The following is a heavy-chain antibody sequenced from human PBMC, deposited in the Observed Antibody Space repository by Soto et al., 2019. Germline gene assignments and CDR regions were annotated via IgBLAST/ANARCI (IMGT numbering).Heavy chain of an antibody. CDR3: ARDLRGYGYFDY. CDR2: IYYSGST. J-gene: IGHJ4*02. V-gene: IGHV4-59*01. CDR1: GGSISSYY. Sequence: SETLSLTCTVSGGSISSYYWSWIRQPPGKGLEWIGYIYYSGSTNYNPSLKSRVTISVDTSKNQFSLKLSSVTAADTAVYYCARDLRGYGYFDYWGQGTLVTVS. D-gene: IGHD5-12*01.